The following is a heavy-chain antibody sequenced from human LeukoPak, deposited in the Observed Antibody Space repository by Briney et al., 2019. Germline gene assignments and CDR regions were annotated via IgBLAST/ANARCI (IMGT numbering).Heavy chain of an antibody. V-gene: IGHV3-15*01. Sequence: GGSLRLSCAASGFTFSNAWMSWVRQAPGKGLEWVGRIKSKTDGGTTDYAAPVEGRFTISRDDSHNTLYLQMHSLKTEDTAVYYCTTDLNYDISQGFDRWGQGTLVTVSS. CDR3: TTDLNYDISQGFDR. J-gene: IGHJ5*02. D-gene: IGHD3-9*01. CDR1: GFTFSNAW. CDR2: IKSKTDGGTT.